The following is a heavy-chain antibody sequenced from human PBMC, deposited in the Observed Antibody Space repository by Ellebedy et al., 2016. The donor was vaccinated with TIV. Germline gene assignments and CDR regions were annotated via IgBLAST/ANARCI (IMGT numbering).Heavy chain of an antibody. CDR1: GFSFSSYL. V-gene: IGHV3-7*01. Sequence: PGGSLRLSCAASGFSFSSYLMSWVRQAPGKGLEWVANIKEDASEKYYVDSVKGRFPISRDNAQNSLYLQMNSLRAEDTAIYYCARTYASGSSEYWGQGTLVTVSS. CDR2: IKEDASEK. CDR3: ARTYASGSSEY. D-gene: IGHD3-10*01. J-gene: IGHJ4*02.